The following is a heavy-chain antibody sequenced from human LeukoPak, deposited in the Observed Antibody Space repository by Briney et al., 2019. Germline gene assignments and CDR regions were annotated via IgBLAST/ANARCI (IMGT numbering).Heavy chain of an antibody. V-gene: IGHV4-59*01. CDR1: GGSISSYY. CDR3: TRGAGWLIDY. J-gene: IGHJ4*02. CDR2: IYYSGST. D-gene: IGHD3-16*01. Sequence: SETLSLTCTVSGGSISSYYWSWIRQPPGKGLEWIGYIYYSGSTNYNPSLKSRVTISVDTSKNQFSLKLNSMTTADTAVYYCTRGAGWLIDYWGQGILVTVSS.